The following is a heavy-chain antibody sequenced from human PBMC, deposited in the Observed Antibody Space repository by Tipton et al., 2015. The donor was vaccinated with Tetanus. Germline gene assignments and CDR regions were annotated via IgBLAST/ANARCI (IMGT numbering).Heavy chain of an antibody. Sequence: TLSLTCIVSGDSISTSTYYWGWIRQSPGKGLEWIGSTYHSGSTYYNPSLKSRVTISLDPSKNQFSLKLSSVTAADTAVYYCARGRGGRARDRQRYVDWLPPKAGDYWGQGTLVTVSS. CDR1: GDSISTSTYY. J-gene: IGHJ4*01. V-gene: IGHV4-39*07. CDR3: ARGRGGRARDRQRYVDWLPPKAGDY. CDR2: TYHSGST. D-gene: IGHD3-9*01.